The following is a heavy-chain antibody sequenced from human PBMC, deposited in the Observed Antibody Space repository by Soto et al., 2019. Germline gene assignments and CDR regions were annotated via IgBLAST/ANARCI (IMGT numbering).Heavy chain of an antibody. CDR2: ISAFNGDT. V-gene: IGHV1-18*01. Sequence: QVQLVQSGAEVKRPGASVKVSCKASGYSFQIYGISWVRQAPGQGLEWVGWISAFNGDTKYAQRLQDRVSMTTDTSTDTANMELRSLRSDDTAIYYCARGSPSSGLLGGNYWGQGTLVTVSS. D-gene: IGHD6-19*01. J-gene: IGHJ4*02. CDR3: ARGSPSSGLLGGNY. CDR1: GYSFQIYG.